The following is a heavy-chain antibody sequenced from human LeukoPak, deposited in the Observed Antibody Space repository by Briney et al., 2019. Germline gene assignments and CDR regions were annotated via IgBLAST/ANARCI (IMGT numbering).Heavy chain of an antibody. CDR2: ISPYNGNT. Sequence: GASVKVSCKASGYTFTSYGISWVRQAPGQGLEWMGWISPYNGNTNYAQKLQGRVTMTADTSTSTAYMDLRSMSSEDTAVYYCARDGSSSWYAYWGQGTLVTVSS. V-gene: IGHV1-18*01. D-gene: IGHD6-13*01. CDR3: ARDGSSSWYAY. J-gene: IGHJ4*02. CDR1: GYTFTSYG.